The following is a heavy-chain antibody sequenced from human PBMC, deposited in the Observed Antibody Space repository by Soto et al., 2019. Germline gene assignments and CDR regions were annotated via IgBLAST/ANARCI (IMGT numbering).Heavy chain of an antibody. D-gene: IGHD1-26*01. J-gene: IGHJ5*02. CDR1: GGSFSGYY. CDR3: ARRYSGSLNWFDP. CDR2: IYYSGST. Sequence: PSETQSLTYAVYGGSFSGYYWSWLRQPPGKGLEWLGDIYYSGSTNYNPSLKSRVTISVDTSKNQFSLKLSSVTAADTAVYYCARRYSGSLNWFDPWGQGTLVTVSS. V-gene: IGHV4-59*01.